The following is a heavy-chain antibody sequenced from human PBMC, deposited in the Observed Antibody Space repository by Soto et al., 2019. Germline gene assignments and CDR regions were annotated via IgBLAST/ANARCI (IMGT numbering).Heavy chain of an antibody. V-gene: IGHV1-69*13. CDR1: GGTFSRYA. CDR2: IIPIFGTA. J-gene: IGHJ5*02. CDR3: ARAIVGPTTTGWLDP. Sequence: SVKVSCKASGGTFSRYAISWVQQAPGQGLEWMGGIIPIFGTANYAQKFQGRVTITADESTSTAYMELSSLRFEDTAVYYCARAIVGPTTTGWLDPWGQGTLVTVSS. D-gene: IGHD1-26*01.